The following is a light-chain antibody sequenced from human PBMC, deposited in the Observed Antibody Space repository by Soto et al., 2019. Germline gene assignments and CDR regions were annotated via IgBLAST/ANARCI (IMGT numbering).Light chain of an antibody. V-gene: IGKV1-5*01. J-gene: IGKJ5*01. Sequence: DIQMTQSPSTLSASVGDRVTITCRASQSISSWLAWYQQKPGKAPKLLIYDASSLESGVPSRFGGSGSGTDFNLTISSLQPEDFATYCCQQSSSNYPITFGQGTRLEIK. CDR3: QQSSSNYPIT. CDR1: QSISSW. CDR2: DAS.